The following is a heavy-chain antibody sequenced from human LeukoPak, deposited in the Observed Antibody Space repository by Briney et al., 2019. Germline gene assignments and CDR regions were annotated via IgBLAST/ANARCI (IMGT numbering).Heavy chain of an antibody. CDR2: IYYSGST. V-gene: IGHV4-59*08. CDR1: GGSISSYY. Sequence: PSETLSLTCTVSGGSISSYYWNWIRQPPVKGLEWIGYIYYSGSTNYNPSLKSRVTISVDTSRNQFSLKLSSVTAADTAVYYCARSRDTPTYDILTGYYYYFDYWGQGTLVTVSS. J-gene: IGHJ4*02. CDR3: ARSRDTPTYDILTGYYYYFDY. D-gene: IGHD3-9*01.